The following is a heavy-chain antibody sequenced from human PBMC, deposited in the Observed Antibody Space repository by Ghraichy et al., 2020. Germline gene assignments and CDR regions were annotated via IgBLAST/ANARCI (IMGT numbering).Heavy chain of an antibody. D-gene: IGHD3-16*01. J-gene: IGHJ4*02. CDR3: ARWGERNPFDY. V-gene: IGHV4-59*01. Sequence: SETLSLTCTVSGGSISSYYWSWIRQPPGKGLEWIGYIYYSGSTNYNPSLKSRVTISVDTSKNQFSLKLSSVTAADTAVYYCARWGERNPFDYWGQGTLVTVSS. CDR2: IYYSGST. CDR1: GGSISSYY.